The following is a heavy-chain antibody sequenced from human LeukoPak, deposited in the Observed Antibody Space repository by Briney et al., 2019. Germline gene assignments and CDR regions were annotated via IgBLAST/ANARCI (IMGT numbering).Heavy chain of an antibody. CDR1: GYTFTGYY. D-gene: IGHD6-13*01. J-gene: IGHJ5*02. CDR2: INPNTGGT. V-gene: IGHV1-2*06. Sequence: ASVKVSCKASGYTFTGYYIHWVRQAPGQGLEWMGRINPNTGGTDYAQKLQGRVTMTRDTSITTAYMELSRLTSDDTAIYYCAKVPPSITAAGNWLGPWGQGALVTVSS. CDR3: AKVPPSITAAGNWLGP.